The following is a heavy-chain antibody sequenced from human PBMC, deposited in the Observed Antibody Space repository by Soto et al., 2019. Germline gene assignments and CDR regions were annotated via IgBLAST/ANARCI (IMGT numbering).Heavy chain of an antibody. D-gene: IGHD3-22*01. J-gene: IGHJ4*02. CDR2: IYPGDSKT. Sequence: ESLKISSKGSGYTFTDYWNVWVRQMPGKGLEWMGVIYPGDSKTKYSPSFQGQVTLSADKSITTAYLQWSSLKASDTAVYYCGRHIYDSDTGPNFQYHFDSRGQGTPVNVSS. CDR3: GRHIYDSDTGPNFQYHFDS. V-gene: IGHV5-51*01. CDR1: GYTFTDYW.